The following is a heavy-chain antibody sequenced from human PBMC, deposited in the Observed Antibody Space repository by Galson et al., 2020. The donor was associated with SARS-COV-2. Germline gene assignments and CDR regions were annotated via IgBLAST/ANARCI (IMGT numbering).Heavy chain of an antibody. CDR3: ARDKVQRASAGALDACDI. D-gene: IGHD6-13*01. CDR1: GYRFSNYA. Sequence: ASVKVSCKASGYRFSNYAISWVRQAPGQGLEWMGWISGYDGDTNYAQRLQGRGTMTTDTSTSTVYLELTSLRSDDTAVYYCARDKVQRASAGALDACDIWGQGTMVTVSS. J-gene: IGHJ3*02. V-gene: IGHV1-18*04. CDR2: ISGYDGDT.